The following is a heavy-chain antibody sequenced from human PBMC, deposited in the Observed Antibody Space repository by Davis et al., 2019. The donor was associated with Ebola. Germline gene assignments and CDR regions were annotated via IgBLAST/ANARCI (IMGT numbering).Heavy chain of an antibody. J-gene: IGHJ1*01. V-gene: IGHV3-30*18. CDR1: GFTFSSLG. Sequence: PGGSLRLSCAASGFTFSSLGMHWLRQAPGKGLEWVAVISYDGKTTDYEDSVKCRFTISRDESKHTLSQEMNSLGLEDTAVYYCAKDNINYGWPGDEKDPFKHWGQGTLVTVSS. CDR3: AKDNINYGWPGDEKDPFKH. D-gene: IGHD3-10*01. CDR2: ISYDGKTT.